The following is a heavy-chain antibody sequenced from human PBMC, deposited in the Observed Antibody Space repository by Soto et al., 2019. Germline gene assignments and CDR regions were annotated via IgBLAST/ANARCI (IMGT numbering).Heavy chain of an antibody. CDR3: AAIVVVTATTHYYYYYGMDV. V-gene: IGHV1-69*13. J-gene: IGHJ6*02. CDR1: GGTFSSYA. Sequence: ASVKVSCKASGGTFSSYAISWVRQAPGQGLEWMGGIIPIFGTANYAQKFQGRVTITADESTSTAYMELSSLRSEDTAVYYCAAIVVVTATTHYYYYYGMDVWGQGTAVTVSS. CDR2: IIPIFGTA. D-gene: IGHD2-21*02.